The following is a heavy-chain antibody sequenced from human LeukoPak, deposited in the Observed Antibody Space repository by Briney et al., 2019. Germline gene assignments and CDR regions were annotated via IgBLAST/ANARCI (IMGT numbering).Heavy chain of an antibody. CDR1: GYPFTSYG. Sequence: ASVKVSCKASGYPFTSYGITWVRQAPGQGLEWMGRIIPILGIANYAQKFQGRVTITADKSTSTAYMELSSLRSEDTAVYYCARARGSSGWYGRYYFDYWGQGTLVTVSS. CDR3: ARARGSSGWYGRYYFDY. J-gene: IGHJ4*02. CDR2: IIPILGIA. V-gene: IGHV1-69*04. D-gene: IGHD6-19*01.